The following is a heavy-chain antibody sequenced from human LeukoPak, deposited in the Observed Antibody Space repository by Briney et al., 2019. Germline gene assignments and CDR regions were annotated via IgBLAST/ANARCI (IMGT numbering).Heavy chain of an antibody. CDR1: GFTVSSNY. CDR2: IYSGGST. D-gene: IGHD3-9*01. CDR3: AREFNGFYDILTGYYYYHGMDV. J-gene: IGHJ6*02. V-gene: IGHV3-66*01. Sequence: GGSLRLSCAASGFTVSSNYMSWVRQAPGKGLEWVSVIYSGGSTHYADSVKGRFTISRDNSKNTLYLQMSSLRAEDTAVYYCAREFNGFYDILTGYYYYHGMDVWGQGTTVTVSS.